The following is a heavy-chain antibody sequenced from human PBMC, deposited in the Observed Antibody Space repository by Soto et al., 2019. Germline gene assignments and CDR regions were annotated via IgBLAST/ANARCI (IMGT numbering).Heavy chain of an antibody. CDR2: INHSGST. CDR1: GGSFSGYY. D-gene: IGHD6-19*01. Sequence: QVQLQQWGAGLLKPSETLSLTCAVYGGSFSGYYWSWIRQPPGKGLEWIGEINHSGSTNYNPSLKSRVNISVDTSKNQFSLKLSSVTAADTAVYYCARKYSSGLDYWGQGTLVTVSS. V-gene: IGHV4-34*01. J-gene: IGHJ4*02. CDR3: ARKYSSGLDY.